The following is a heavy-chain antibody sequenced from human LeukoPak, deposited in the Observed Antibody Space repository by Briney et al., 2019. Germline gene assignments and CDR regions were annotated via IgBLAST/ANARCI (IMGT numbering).Heavy chain of an antibody. CDR2: IYHSGST. CDR1: GGSISSGGYS. CDR3: ARQMNWFDP. Sequence: TLSLTCAVSGGSISSGGYSWSWIRQPPGKGPEWIGYIYHSGSTYYNPSLKSRVTISVDRSKNQFSLKLSSVTAADTAVYYCARQMNWFDPWGQGTLVTVSS. D-gene: IGHD5-24*01. V-gene: IGHV4-30-2*01. J-gene: IGHJ5*02.